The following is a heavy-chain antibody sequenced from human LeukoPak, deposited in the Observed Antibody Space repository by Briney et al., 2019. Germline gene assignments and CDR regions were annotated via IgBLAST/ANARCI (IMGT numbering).Heavy chain of an antibody. D-gene: IGHD6-13*01. Sequence: GSLRLSCAASGFTFSDYYMSWIRQPPGKGLEWIGYIYYSGSTNYNPSLKSRVTISVDTSKNQFSLKLSSVTAADTAVYYCARNLAAAGIDYWGQGTLVTVSS. V-gene: IGHV4-59*01. CDR1: GFTFSDYY. CDR2: IYYSGST. J-gene: IGHJ4*02. CDR3: ARNLAAAGIDY.